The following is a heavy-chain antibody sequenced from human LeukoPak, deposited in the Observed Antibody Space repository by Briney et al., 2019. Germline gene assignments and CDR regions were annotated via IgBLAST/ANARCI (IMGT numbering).Heavy chain of an antibody. V-gene: IGHV4-39*07. Sequence: SETLSLTCTVSGGSISSSSYYWGWIRQPPGKGLEWIGSIYYSGSTYYNPSLKSRVTISVDTSKNQFSLKLSSVTAADTAVYYCARGVDIVATIYYYYYMDVWGKGTTVTVSS. CDR3: ARGVDIVATIYYYYYMDV. D-gene: IGHD5-12*01. J-gene: IGHJ6*03. CDR2: IYYSGST. CDR1: GGSISSSSYY.